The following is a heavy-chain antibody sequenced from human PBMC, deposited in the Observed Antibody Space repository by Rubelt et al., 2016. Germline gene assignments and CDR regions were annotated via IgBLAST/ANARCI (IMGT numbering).Heavy chain of an antibody. D-gene: IGHD3-3*01. CDR2: IYYSGST. J-gene: IGHJ4*02. CDR3: ARGFYYFDY. Sequence: YDWIWIRQPPGKGLRWIGYIYYSGSTYYNPSLKSRVTISVDTSKNQFSLKLSSVTAADTAVYYCARGFYYFDYWGQGTLVAVSS. CDR1: YD. V-gene: IGHV4-31*02.